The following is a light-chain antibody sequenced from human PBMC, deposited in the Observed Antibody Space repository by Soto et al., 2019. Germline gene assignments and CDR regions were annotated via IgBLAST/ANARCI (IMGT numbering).Light chain of an antibody. CDR2: WAS. CDR3: QQCYSTPIT. Sequence: DIVMTQSPDSLAVSLGERATINCKSSQGVLYSSNNKNYLAWYQQKPGQPPKLLIYWASTRESVVPDRFSGSESGSDFTLTISSLQAEDVAVYYCQQCYSTPITFGQGTRLEIK. J-gene: IGKJ5*01. V-gene: IGKV4-1*01. CDR1: QGVLYSSNNKNY.